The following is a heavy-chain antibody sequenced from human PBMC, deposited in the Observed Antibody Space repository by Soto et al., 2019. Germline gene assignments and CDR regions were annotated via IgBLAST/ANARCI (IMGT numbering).Heavy chain of an antibody. CDR3: ARHLSYYYSSGYPSHYYYYYGMDV. V-gene: IGHV5-51*01. D-gene: IGHD3-22*01. J-gene: IGHJ6*02. CDR2: IYPGDSDT. CDR1: GYSFTSYW. Sequence: GESLKISCKGSGYSFTSYWIGWVRQMPGKGLEWMGIIYPGDSDTNYSPSFQGHVTISADKSISTAYLQWSSLKASDTAMYYCARHLSYYYSSGYPSHYYYYYGMDVWGQGTTVTVSS.